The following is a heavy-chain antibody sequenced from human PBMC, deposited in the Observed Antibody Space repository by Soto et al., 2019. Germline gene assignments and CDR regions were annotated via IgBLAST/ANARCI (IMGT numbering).Heavy chain of an antibody. CDR1: GFTFSDYY. CDR2: ISSSGSTI. D-gene: IGHD5-12*01. V-gene: IGHV3-11*01. J-gene: IGHJ6*03. Sequence: GGSLRLSCAASGFTFSDYYMSWIRQAPGKGLEWVSYISSSGSTIYYADSVKGRFTISRDNAKNSLYLQMNSLRAEDTAVYYCARVPVGGYDPSIYYYYYMDVWGKGTTVTVSS. CDR3: ARVPVGGYDPSIYYYYYMDV.